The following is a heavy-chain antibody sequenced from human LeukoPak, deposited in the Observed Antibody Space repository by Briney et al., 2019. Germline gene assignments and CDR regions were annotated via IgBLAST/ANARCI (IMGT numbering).Heavy chain of an antibody. CDR1: GGSISSYY. V-gene: IGHV4-59*01. CDR3: ARVKRGYSYGLDY. J-gene: IGHJ4*02. Sequence: SETLSLTCTVSGGSISSYYWSWIRQPPGKGLEWIGYIYYSGSTNYNPSLKSRVTISVDTSKNQFSLKLSSVTAADTAVYYCARVKRGYSYGLDYWGQRTLVTVSS. D-gene: IGHD5-18*01. CDR2: IYYSGST.